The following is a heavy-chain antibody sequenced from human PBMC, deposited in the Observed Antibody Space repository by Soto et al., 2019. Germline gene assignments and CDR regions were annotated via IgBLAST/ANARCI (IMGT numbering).Heavy chain of an antibody. CDR2: MNPSSGNT. CDR3: ARFAYYDFWSGYYTGRSYYYGMDV. D-gene: IGHD3-3*01. J-gene: IGHJ6*02. V-gene: IGHV1-8*01. Sequence: ASVKVSCKASGYTFTSYDINWVRQATGQGLEWMGWMNPSSGNTGYAQKFQGRVTMTRNTSISTAYMELSSLRSEDTAVYYCARFAYYDFWSGYYTGRSYYYGMDVWGQGTTVTVSS. CDR1: GYTFTSYD.